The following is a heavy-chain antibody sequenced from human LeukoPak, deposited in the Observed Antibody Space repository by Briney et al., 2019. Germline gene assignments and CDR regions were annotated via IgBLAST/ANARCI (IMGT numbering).Heavy chain of an antibody. CDR2: MNPNSGNT. CDR1: GYTFTSYD. D-gene: IGHD6-19*01. Sequence: GASVKVSCKAYGYTFTSYDINWVRQATAQGLEWMGWMNPNSGNTGYAQKFQGRVTMTRNTSISTAYMELSSLRSEDTAVYYCATGGWYEWRTIDYWGQGTLVTVSS. CDR3: ATGGWYEWRTIDY. J-gene: IGHJ4*02. V-gene: IGHV1-8*01.